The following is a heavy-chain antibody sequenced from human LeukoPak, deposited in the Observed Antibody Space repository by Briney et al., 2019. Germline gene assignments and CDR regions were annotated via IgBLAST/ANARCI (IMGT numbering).Heavy chain of an antibody. CDR2: FYSDDNT. V-gene: IGHV3-53*01. CDR3: ARGVEPLAANTLAY. CDR1: GFTVITND. Sequence: PGGALRLSCAPSGFTVITNDMTWVRQAPGKGLEWASVFYSDDNTKYADSVQGRFTISRDNSQNTLYLEMNSLSPDDTAVYYCARGVEPLAANTLAYWGQGTLVTVSS. D-gene: IGHD3-16*01. J-gene: IGHJ4*02.